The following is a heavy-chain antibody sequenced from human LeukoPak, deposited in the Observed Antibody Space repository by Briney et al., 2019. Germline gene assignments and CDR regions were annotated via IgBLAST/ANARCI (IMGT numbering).Heavy chain of an antibody. CDR2: IYYSGST. V-gene: IGHV4-59*01. CDR1: GGSISSYY. Sequence: SETLSLTCTVSGGSISSYYWSWMRQPPGKGLGWIGYIYYSGSTNYNPSLKSRVTISVDTSKNQFSLKLSSVTAADTAVYYCARAFKNCSGGSCSLGYYYYYMDVWGKGTTVTVSS. D-gene: IGHD2-15*01. CDR3: ARAFKNCSGGSCSLGYYYYYMDV. J-gene: IGHJ6*03.